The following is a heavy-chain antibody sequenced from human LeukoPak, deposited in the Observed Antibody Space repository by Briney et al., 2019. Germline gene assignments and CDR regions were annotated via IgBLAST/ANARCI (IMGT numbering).Heavy chain of an antibody. J-gene: IGHJ6*03. CDR1: GFTFSAYS. D-gene: IGHD3-10*01. CDR3: ARGGFNMVRGVIIPSNSYYYYMDI. V-gene: IGHV3-21*01. CDR2: ITSGDFV. Sequence: GGSLRLSCAVSGFTFSAYSMNWVRQAPGKGLEWVSSITSGDFVYFADSLKGRFAISRDNAKSSLYLQMNSLRAEDTAVYYCARGGFNMVRGVIIPSNSYYYYMDIWGKGTTVTVSS.